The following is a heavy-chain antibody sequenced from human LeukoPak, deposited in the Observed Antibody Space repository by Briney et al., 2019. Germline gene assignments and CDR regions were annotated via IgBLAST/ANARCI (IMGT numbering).Heavy chain of an antibody. D-gene: IGHD3-16*01. J-gene: IGHJ4*02. CDR3: TTVWG. V-gene: IGHV3-15*01. Sequence: PGGSLRLSCAASGFTFSNAWMSWVRQAPGKGLEWVGRIKSITDGGTTDYAAPVKGRFTISRDDSKNTLYLQMNSLKTEDTAVYYCTTVWGWGQGTLVTVSS. CDR1: GFTFSNAW. CDR2: IKSITDGGTT.